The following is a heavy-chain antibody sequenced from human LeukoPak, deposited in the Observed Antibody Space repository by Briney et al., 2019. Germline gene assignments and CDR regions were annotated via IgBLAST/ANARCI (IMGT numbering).Heavy chain of an antibody. CDR1: GFTFSSYG. J-gene: IGHJ6*03. Sequence: GSLRLSCAASGFTFSSYGIHWVRQAPGKGLQWVAFIRYDGNNEYYADSVKGRFTISRDNSKNTLYLQMNSLRAEDTAVYYCAKGRTGTSYYYMDVWGKGTTVTVSS. CDR3: AKGRTGTSYYYMDV. CDR2: IRYDGNNE. D-gene: IGHD1-7*01. V-gene: IGHV3-30*02.